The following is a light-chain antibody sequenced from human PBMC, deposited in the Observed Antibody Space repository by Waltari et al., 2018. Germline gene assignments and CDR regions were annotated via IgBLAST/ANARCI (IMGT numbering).Light chain of an antibody. CDR2: GAS. J-gene: IGKJ4*01. Sequence: EVVMTQSPATLSVSPGERATLSCRASRNINNNLAWYHQIPGQAPRLLLYGASTRATGIPARFSGSGSGTEFTLTISSLQSEDFAVYYCQHFHSWPLTFGGGTKVEIK. CDR1: RNINNN. CDR3: QHFHSWPLT. V-gene: IGKV3-15*01.